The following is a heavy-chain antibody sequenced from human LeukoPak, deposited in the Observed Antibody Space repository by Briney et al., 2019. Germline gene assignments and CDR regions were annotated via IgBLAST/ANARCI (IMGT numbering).Heavy chain of an antibody. CDR3: AREGAYYYDSSGYLSDEVPQHPVDY. V-gene: IGHV7-4-1*02. D-gene: IGHD3-22*01. CDR2: INTNTGNP. J-gene: IGHJ4*02. Sequence: ASVTVSCTASGYTFTSYAMNWVRQAPGQGLEWMGWINTNTGNPTYAQGFTGRFVFSLDASVSTVYLQISSLKAEDTAVYYCAREGAYYYDSSGYLSDEVPQHPVDYWGQGTLVTVSS. CDR1: GYTFTSYA.